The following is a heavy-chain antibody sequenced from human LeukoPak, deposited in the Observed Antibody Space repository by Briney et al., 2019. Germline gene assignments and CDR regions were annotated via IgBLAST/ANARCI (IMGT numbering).Heavy chain of an antibody. CDR3: ARERQLNLPEVAPGQGDY. J-gene: IGHJ4*02. Sequence: SETLSRTCSGYTVSVSDYYWRWNRQPPGMGREWIGEINHSGSTNYNPSLKSRVTISVDTSKNQFSLKLSSGTAADTAVYYCARERQLNLPEVAPGQGDYWGQGTLVTVSS. D-gene: IGHD1-1*01. CDR2: INHSGST. CDR1: TVSVSDYY. V-gene: IGHV4-34*01.